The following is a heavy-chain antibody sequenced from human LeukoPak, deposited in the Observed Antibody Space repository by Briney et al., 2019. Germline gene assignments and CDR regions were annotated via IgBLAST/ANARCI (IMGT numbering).Heavy chain of an antibody. J-gene: IGHJ4*02. CDR2: ISGSGGST. Sequence: PGGSLRLSCAASGFTFSSCDMSWVRQAPGKGLEWVSGISGSGGSTYYADSVKGRFTISRDNSKNTLYLQMNSLRAEDTAVYYCAKGAAVTIFGVVTYFDYWGQGTLVTVSS. V-gene: IGHV3-23*01. D-gene: IGHD3-3*01. CDR1: GFTFSSCD. CDR3: AKGAAVTIFGVVTYFDY.